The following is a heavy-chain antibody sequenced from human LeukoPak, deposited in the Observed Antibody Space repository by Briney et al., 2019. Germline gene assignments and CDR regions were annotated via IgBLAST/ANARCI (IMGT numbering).Heavy chain of an antibody. CDR1: GFTFSSYW. D-gene: IGHD3-10*01. V-gene: IGHV3-7*01. CDR3: AREWFGVEDRNWFDP. J-gene: IGHJ5*02. Sequence: PGGSLRLSCAASGFTFSSYWMSWVRQAPGKGLEWVANIKQDGSEKYYVDSVKGRFTISRDNAKNSLYLQMNSLRAEDTAVYYCAREWFGVEDRNWFDPWGQGTLVTVSS. CDR2: IKQDGSEK.